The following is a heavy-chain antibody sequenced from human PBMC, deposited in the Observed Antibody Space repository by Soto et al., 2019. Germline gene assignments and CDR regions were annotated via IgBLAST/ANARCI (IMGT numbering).Heavy chain of an antibody. J-gene: IGHJ4*02. CDR3: ARSPYYYDSSGGFSFDY. D-gene: IGHD3-22*01. CDR2: INAGNGNT. Sequence: ASVKVSCKASGYTFTSYAMHWVRQAPGQRLEWMGWINAGNGNTKYSQKFQGRVTITRDTSASTAYMELSSLRSEDTAVYYCARSPYYYDSSGGFSFDYWGQGTLVTVSS. V-gene: IGHV1-3*01. CDR1: GYTFTSYA.